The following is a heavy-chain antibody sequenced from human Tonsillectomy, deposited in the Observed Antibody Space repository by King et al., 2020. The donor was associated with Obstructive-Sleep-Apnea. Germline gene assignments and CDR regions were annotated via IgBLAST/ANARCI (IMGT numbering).Heavy chain of an antibody. CDR1: GFAFDTYT. CDR3: ANRLRXTALVEGPLEF. J-gene: IGHJ4*02. CDR2: ITGSGGSR. Sequence: VQLVESGGGLVQPGGSLRLSCAASGFAFDTYTMTWVRQAPGKGLEWVSHITGSGGSRYYADSVKGRFTISRDDSKSTLHLQMNSLRADDTAVYYCANRLRXTALVEGPLEFXGQGTLVSVSS. D-gene: IGHD5/OR15-5a*01. V-gene: IGHV3-23*04.